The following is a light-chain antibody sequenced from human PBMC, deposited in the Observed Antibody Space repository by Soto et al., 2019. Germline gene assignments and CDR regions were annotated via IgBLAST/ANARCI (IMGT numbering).Light chain of an antibody. CDR1: ENIRTS. Sequence: EVILTQFPVTLSMSPGESATLSCRASENIRTSLAWYQHRPGQPPRLLIYDAFNRATGIPPRFSGGGSGTDFTLTISGLEPEDFAVYYCQQRASWPPFTFGGGTKVEIK. CDR2: DAF. CDR3: QQRASWPPFT. J-gene: IGKJ4*01. V-gene: IGKV3-11*01.